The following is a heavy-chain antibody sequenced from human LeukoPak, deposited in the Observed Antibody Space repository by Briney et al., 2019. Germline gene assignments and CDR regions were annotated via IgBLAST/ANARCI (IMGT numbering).Heavy chain of an antibody. CDR3: AQAGVDSSGYYYIPFDY. Sequence: GGSLRLSCAASGFTFSSYAMHWVRQAPGKGLEWVAVISYDGSNKYYADSVKGRFTISRDNSKNTLYLQMNSLRAEDTAAYYCAQAGVDSSGYYYIPFDYWGQGTLVTVSS. CDR1: GFTFSSYA. V-gene: IGHV3-30-3*01. J-gene: IGHJ4*02. D-gene: IGHD3-22*01. CDR2: ISYDGSNK.